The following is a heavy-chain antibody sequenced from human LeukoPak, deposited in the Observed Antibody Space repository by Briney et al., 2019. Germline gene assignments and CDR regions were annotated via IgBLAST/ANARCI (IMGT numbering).Heavy chain of an antibody. CDR2: IRSKANSYAT. CDR3: TRHHYDSSGYYYDY. J-gene: IGHJ4*02. V-gene: IGHV3-73*01. CDR1: GFTFRGSA. D-gene: IGHD3-22*01. Sequence: PGGSLRLSCAASGFTFRGSAMHWVRQASGKGLEWVGRIRSKANSYATAYAASVKGRFTISRDDSKNTAYLQMNSLKTEDTAVYYCTRHHYDSSGYYYDYWGQGTLVTVSS.